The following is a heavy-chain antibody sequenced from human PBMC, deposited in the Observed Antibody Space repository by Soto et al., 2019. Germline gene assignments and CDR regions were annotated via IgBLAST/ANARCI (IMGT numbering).Heavy chain of an antibody. V-gene: IGHV1-18*01. CDR2: ISAYNGNT. CDR3: ARDQITGTTGKSPFDY. D-gene: IGHD1-7*01. J-gene: IGHJ4*02. Sequence: ASVKVSFKASGYTFTSYGISWVRQAPGQGLEWMGWISAYNGNTNYAQKLQGRVTMTTDTSTSTAYMELSSLRSDDTAVYYCARDQITGTTGKSPFDYWGQGTLVTVSS. CDR1: GYTFTSYG.